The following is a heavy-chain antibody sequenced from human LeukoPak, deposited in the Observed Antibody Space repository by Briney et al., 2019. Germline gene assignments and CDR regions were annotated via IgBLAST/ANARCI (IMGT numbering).Heavy chain of an antibody. V-gene: IGHV3-30-3*01. Sequence: GGSLRLSCAASGFTFSSYAMHWVRQAPGKGLEWVAVISYDGSNKYYADSVKGRFTISRDNSKNTLYLQMNSLRAEDTAVYYCASRPSYSSGWHENWFDPWGQGTLVTVSS. CDR1: GFTFSSYA. J-gene: IGHJ5*02. CDR3: ASRPSYSSGWHENWFDP. D-gene: IGHD6-19*01. CDR2: ISYDGSNK.